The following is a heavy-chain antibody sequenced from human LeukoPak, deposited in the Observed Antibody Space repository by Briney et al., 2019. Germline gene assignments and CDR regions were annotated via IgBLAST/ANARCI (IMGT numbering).Heavy chain of an antibody. V-gene: IGHV1-2*06. CDR2: INPNSGVT. Sequence: ASVKVSCKASGGTFSSYAISWVRQAPGQGLEWMGRINPNSGVTNYAQKFQGRVTMTRDTSISTAYMELSRLRSDDTAVYYCARVGAAAGTAFDIWGQGTMVTVSS. J-gene: IGHJ3*02. D-gene: IGHD6-13*01. CDR3: ARVGAAAGTAFDI. CDR1: GGTFSSYA.